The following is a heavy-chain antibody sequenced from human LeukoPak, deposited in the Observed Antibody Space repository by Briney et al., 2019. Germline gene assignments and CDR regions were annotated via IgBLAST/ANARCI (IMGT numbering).Heavy chain of an antibody. D-gene: IGHD3-16*01. V-gene: IGHV4-30-2*01. J-gene: IGHJ4*02. CDR1: GGSVSSGGYS. Sequence: SQTLSLTCAVSGGSVSSGGYSWSWIRQPPGKGLEWIGYIYHSGGTYYSPSLKSRVTISLDRSKNQFSLKLNSVTAADTAVYYCASYDYVWGSLDFWGQGTLVPVSS. CDR2: IYHSGGT. CDR3: ASYDYVWGSLDF.